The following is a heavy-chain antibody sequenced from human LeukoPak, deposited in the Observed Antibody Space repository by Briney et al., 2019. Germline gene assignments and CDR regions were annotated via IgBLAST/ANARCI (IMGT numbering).Heavy chain of an antibody. CDR1: GFPLVGSA. D-gene: IGHD3-22*01. J-gene: IGHJ4*02. V-gene: IGHV3-13*01. CDR3: ARGGDDSSGYPLDY. Sequence: GGSLGLSLPASGFPLVGSAMHGFAQPTEKVLKWVSAIGTAGDTYYPGSVKGRFTISRENAKNSLYLQMNSLRAEDTAVYYCARGGDDSSGYPLDYWGQGTLVTVSS. CDR2: IGTAGDT.